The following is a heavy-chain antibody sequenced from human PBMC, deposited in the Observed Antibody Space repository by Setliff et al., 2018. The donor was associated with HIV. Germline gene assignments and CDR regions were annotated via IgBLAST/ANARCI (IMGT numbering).Heavy chain of an antibody. CDR3: ASPQGANQLLWSFDY. CDR1: GGTFISQA. V-gene: IGHV1-69*13. CDR2: IIPIFGTA. Sequence: SVKVSCKASGGTFISQAISWVRQAPGQGLEWMGGIIPIFGTANYAQKFQGRVTITADESTNTAYMELSSLRSEDTAVYYCASPQGANQLLWSFDYWGQGALVTVSS. J-gene: IGHJ4*02. D-gene: IGHD2-2*01.